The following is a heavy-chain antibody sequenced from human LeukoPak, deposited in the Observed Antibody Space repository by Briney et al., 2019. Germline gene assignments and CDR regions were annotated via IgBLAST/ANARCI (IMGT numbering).Heavy chain of an antibody. CDR3: ARGFFGDSSGYYSISNWFDP. J-gene: IGHJ5*02. Sequence: SETLSLTCTVSGGSISSYYWSWIRQPPGKGLEWIGYIYYSGSTNYNPSLKSRVTISVDTSKNQFSLKLSSVTAADTAVYYCARGFFGDSSGYYSISNWFDPWGQGTLVTVSS. CDR1: GGSISSYY. V-gene: IGHV4-59*01. D-gene: IGHD3-22*01. CDR2: IYYSGST.